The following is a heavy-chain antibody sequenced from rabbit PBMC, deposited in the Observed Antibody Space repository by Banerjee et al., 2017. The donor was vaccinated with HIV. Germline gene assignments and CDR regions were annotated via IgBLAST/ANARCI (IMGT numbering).Heavy chain of an antibody. CDR2: INAVTGKA. D-gene: IGHD7-1*01. CDR3: GRSSNAGYAGYGYGSNL. J-gene: IGHJ4*01. CDR1: GFSFSNKAV. V-gene: IGHV1S45*01. Sequence: QEQLEESGGGLVKPEGSLTVTCKASGFSFSNKAVMCWVRQAPGKGLEWIACINAVTGKAVYASWAKGRFTISSHNAQNTLYLQLNSLTAADTATYFCGRSSNAGYAGYGYGSNLWGPGTLVTVS.